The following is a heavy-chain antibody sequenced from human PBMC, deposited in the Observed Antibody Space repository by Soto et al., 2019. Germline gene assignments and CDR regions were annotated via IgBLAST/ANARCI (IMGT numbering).Heavy chain of an antibody. CDR2: ISVGGDKE. Sequence: DVQLLQSGGGLVQPGGSLRVSCAASGFSVSSHSMTWVRQAPGKGLEYVSGISVGGDKEFYADSVRGRFTVSRDNSKNILYLQMDSLRVDDTAIYYCSRWDGYGDYWGQGTLVIVSS. CDR1: GFSVSSHS. CDR3: SRWDGYGDY. V-gene: IGHV3-23*01. J-gene: IGHJ4*02. D-gene: IGHD5-18*01.